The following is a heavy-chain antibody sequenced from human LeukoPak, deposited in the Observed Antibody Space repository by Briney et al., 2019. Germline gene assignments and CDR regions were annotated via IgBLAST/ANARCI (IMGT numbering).Heavy chain of an antibody. V-gene: IGHV3-30-3*01. D-gene: IGHD3-22*01. Sequence: PGRSLRLSCAASGFTFSSYAMHWVRQAPGKGLEWVAVISYDGSNKYYADSVKGRFTISRDNSKNTLYLQMNSLRAEDTAVYYCARDGQTIVTDAFDIWGQGTMVTVSS. CDR2: ISYDGSNK. J-gene: IGHJ3*02. CDR1: GFTFSSYA. CDR3: ARDGQTIVTDAFDI.